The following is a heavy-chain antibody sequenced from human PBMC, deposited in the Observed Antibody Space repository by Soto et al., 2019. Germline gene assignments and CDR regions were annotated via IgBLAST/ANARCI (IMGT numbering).Heavy chain of an antibody. J-gene: IGHJ4*02. Sequence: QVQLMQSGAEVKNPGASVKVSCKGSGYTFTRHGIHWVRQAPGQRLEWMGWINTDNGHTVYSQKFQGRVTITRDTSANTAYMDLSSLRFEDTAVYYCALEETGSGNWDYWGQGNLVTVSS. V-gene: IGHV1-3*04. CDR1: GYTFTRHG. CDR2: INTDNGHT. D-gene: IGHD3-10*01. CDR3: ALEETGSGNWDY.